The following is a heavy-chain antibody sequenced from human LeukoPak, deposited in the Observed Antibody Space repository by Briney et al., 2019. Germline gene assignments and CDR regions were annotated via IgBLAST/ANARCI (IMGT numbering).Heavy chain of an antibody. Sequence: PSETLSLTCTVSGGSLSSGSYYWSWLRHPAGKGREWIGRTYTSGSTNYNPSLKSRVTISVDTSKNQFSLKLSSVTAADTAVYYCARDPDYSTDYYYYMDVWGKGTTVTVSS. D-gene: IGHD4-11*01. CDR2: TYTSGST. CDR1: GGSLSSGSYY. CDR3: ARDPDYSTDYYYYMDV. J-gene: IGHJ6*03. V-gene: IGHV4-61*02.